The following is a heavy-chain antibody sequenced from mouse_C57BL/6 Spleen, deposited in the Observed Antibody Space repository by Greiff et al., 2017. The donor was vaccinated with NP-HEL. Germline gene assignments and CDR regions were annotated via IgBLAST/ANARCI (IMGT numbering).Heavy chain of an antibody. D-gene: IGHD2-4*01. J-gene: IGHJ2*01. CDR3: SREVYDYDADY. CDR1: GYAFSSYW. CDR2: IYPGDGDT. Sequence: LQQSGASVTISCKASGYAFSSYWMNWVKQRPGKGLEWIGQIYPGDGDTNYNGKFKGKATLTADKSSSTAYMQRSSLTSEDSAVYFCSREVYDYDADYWGQGTTLTVSS. V-gene: IGHV1-80*01.